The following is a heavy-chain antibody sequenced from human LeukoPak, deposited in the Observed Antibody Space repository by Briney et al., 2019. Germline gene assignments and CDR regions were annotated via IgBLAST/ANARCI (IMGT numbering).Heavy chain of an antibody. D-gene: IGHD3-9*01. CDR2: ISSGGMTI. Sequence: GGSLRLSCEASGFTYSSYEMNWVRQDPGKGLEWISYISSGGMTIYYADSVRGRFTVSRDNTKNSLFLQMNSLRAEDTAVYFCARDDYDIVTGYYSMYSYGVDVWGQGTAVTVSS. J-gene: IGHJ6*02. V-gene: IGHV3-48*03. CDR1: GFTYSSYE. CDR3: ARDDYDIVTGYYSMYSYGVDV.